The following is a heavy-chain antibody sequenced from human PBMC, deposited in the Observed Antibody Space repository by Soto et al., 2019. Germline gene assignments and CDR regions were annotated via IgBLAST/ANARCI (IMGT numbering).Heavy chain of an antibody. V-gene: IGHV3-30-3*01. J-gene: IGHJ5*02. Sequence: GGSLRLSCAASGFTFSSYAMHWVRQAPGKGLEWVAVISYDGSNKYYADSVKGRFTISRDNSKNTLYLQMNSLRAEDTAVYYCARVKQPSWFDPWGQGTLVTVSS. D-gene: IGHD6-13*01. CDR2: ISYDGSNK. CDR1: GFTFSSYA. CDR3: ARVKQPSWFDP.